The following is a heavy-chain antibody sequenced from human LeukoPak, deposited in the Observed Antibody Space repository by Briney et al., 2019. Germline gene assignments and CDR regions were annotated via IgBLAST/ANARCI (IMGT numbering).Heavy chain of an antibody. D-gene: IGHD5-12*01. V-gene: IGHV4-39*01. CDR1: GGSISSSSYY. Sequence: PSETLSLTCTVSGGSISSSSYYWGWIRQPPGKGLEWMGSIYYSGSTYYNPSLKSRVTISVDTSKNQFSLKLSSVTAADTAVYYCALATTLDYWGQGTLVTVSS. CDR2: IYYSGST. J-gene: IGHJ4*02. CDR3: ALATTLDY.